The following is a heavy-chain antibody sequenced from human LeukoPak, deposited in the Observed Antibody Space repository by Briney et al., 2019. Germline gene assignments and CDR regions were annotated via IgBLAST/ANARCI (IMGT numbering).Heavy chain of an antibody. CDR3: ASRFGGYGGNPGWFDP. J-gene: IGHJ5*02. CDR1: GGTFSSYA. D-gene: IGHD4-23*01. Sequence: VASVKVSCKASGGTFSSYAIRWVRQAPGQGLEWMGGIIPIFGTANYAQKFQGRDTITTDESTSTAYMELSSLRSEDTAVYYCASRFGGYGGNPGWFDPWGQGTLVTVSS. V-gene: IGHV1-69*05. CDR2: IIPIFGTA.